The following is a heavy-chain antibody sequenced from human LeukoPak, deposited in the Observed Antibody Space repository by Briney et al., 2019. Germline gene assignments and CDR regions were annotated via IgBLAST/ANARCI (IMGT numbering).Heavy chain of an antibody. Sequence: PGGTLRLSCALSGFTFSSYAMSWVRQAPGKGLEWISSISARVDKIYYADDVRGRFTVSRDNSKNALYLQMNSLRAEDTAIYYCVKCYISGLYPLNRWGQGTGETVSS. CDR3: VKCYISGLYPLNR. CDR2: ISARVDKI. D-gene: IGHD2-15*01. J-gene: IGHJ1*01. V-gene: IGHV3-23*01. CDR1: GFTFSSYA.